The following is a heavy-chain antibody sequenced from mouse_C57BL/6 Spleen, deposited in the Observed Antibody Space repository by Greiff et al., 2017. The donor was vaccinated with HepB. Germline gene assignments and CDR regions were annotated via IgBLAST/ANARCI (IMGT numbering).Heavy chain of an antibody. V-gene: IGHV1-15*01. J-gene: IGHJ3*01. CDR3: TRSGYYGSLAY. D-gene: IGHD1-1*01. Sequence: VKLMESGAELVRPGASVTLSCKASGYTFTDYEMHWVKQTPVHGLEWIGAIDPETGGTAYNQKFKGKAILTADKSSSTAYMELRSLTSEDSAVYYCTRSGYYGSLAYWGQGTLVTVSA. CDR1: GYTFTDYE. CDR2: IDPETGGT.